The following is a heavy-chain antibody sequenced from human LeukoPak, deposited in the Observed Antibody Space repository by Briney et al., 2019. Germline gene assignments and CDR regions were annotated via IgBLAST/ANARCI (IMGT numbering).Heavy chain of an antibody. CDR2: IYTSGGT. D-gene: IGHD6-25*01. CDR3: ARVRARGSAPDY. CDR1: GGSISSYY. V-gene: IGHV4-4*07. Sequence: SETLSLTCTVSGGSISSYYWSWIRQPAGKGLEWIGRIYTSGGTNYNPSLKSRVTMSVDTSKNQFSLKLSSVTAADTAVYYCARVRARGSAPDYWGQGTLVTVSS. J-gene: IGHJ4*02.